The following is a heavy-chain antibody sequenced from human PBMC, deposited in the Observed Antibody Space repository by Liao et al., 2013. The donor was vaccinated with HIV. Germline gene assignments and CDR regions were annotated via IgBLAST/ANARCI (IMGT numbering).Heavy chain of an antibody. CDR3: ARDLTLIRGALAY. V-gene: IGHV4-59*12. J-gene: IGHJ4*02. CDR2: INHSGST. Sequence: QVQLQESGPGLVKPSETLSLTCTVSGGSINSYYWSWIRQPPGKGLEWIGEINHSGSTNYNPSLKSRVTISVDTSKNQFSLRLSSVTAADTAVYYCARDLTLIRGALAYWGQGSLVTVSS. CDR1: GGSINSYY. D-gene: IGHD3-10*01.